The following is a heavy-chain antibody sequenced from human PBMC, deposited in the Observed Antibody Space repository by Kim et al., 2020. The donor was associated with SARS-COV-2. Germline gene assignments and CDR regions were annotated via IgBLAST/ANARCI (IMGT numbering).Heavy chain of an antibody. CDR2: IIPIFGTA. CDR1: GGTFSSYA. Sequence: VKVSCKASGGTFSSYAISWVRQAPGQGLEWMGGIIPIFGTANYAQKFQGRVTITADESTSTAYMELSSLRSEDTAVYYCAREFSGSYYSGAVTNPFDYWGQGTLVTVSS. D-gene: IGHD1-26*01. CDR3: AREFSGSYYSGAVTNPFDY. V-gene: IGHV1-69*13. J-gene: IGHJ4*02.